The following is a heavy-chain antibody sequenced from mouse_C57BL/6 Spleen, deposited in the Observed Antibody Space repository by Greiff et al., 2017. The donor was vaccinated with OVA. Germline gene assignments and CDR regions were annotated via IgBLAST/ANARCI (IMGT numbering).Heavy chain of an antibody. CDR3: ARRYYSNKEYAMDY. J-gene: IGHJ4*01. CDR2: IHPNSGST. CDR1: GYTFTSYW. D-gene: IGHD2-5*01. V-gene: IGHV1-64*01. Sequence: QVQLQQPGAELVKPGASVKLSCKASGYTFTSYWMHWVKQRPGQGLEWIGMIHPNSGSTNYNEKFKSKARLTVDKSSSTAYMQLSSLTSEDSAFYYCARRYYSNKEYAMDYWGQGTSVTVSS.